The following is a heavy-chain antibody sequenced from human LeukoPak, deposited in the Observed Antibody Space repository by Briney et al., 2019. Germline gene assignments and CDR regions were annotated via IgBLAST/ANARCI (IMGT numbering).Heavy chain of an antibody. V-gene: IGHV3-23*01. D-gene: IGHD3-10*01. CDR2: ITASGATA. CDR3: AKYRGVIHVDY. CDR1: GLTFSNYA. Sequence: GGSLRLSCAASGLTFSNYAMSWVRQAPGKGLEWVSGITASGATAYYADSVKGRFTISRDNSKNTLYLQMNSLRAEDTALYYCAKYRGVIHVDYWGQGTLVTVSS. J-gene: IGHJ4*02.